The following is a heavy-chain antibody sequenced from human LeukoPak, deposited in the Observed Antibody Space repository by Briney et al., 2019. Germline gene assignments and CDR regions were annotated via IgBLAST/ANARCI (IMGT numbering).Heavy chain of an antibody. CDR3: AKGQTSRRGLLLN. Sequence: SGGSLRLSCAASGFTFSSYAMSWVRQAPGKGLEWVSTLSGSGGNTYYADSVKGRVTISRDNSKNTLYLQINSLGAEDTAVYYCAKGQTSRRGLLLNWGQGTLVTVSS. D-gene: IGHD2-15*01. V-gene: IGHV3-23*01. CDR2: LSGSGGNT. CDR1: GFTFSSYA. J-gene: IGHJ4*02.